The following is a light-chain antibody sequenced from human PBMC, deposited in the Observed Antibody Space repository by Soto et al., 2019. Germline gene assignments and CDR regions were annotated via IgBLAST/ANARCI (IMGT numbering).Light chain of an antibody. CDR1: SINVGGYNY. Sequence: QCALTQPPSASGSLGQSVTISCTGTSINVGGYNYVSWHQQHPGKAPKVMIYEVTKRPPGVPDRFSGSKSGNTASLTVSGLQAEDEADYYCSSFAGGGNPVLLGGGTKLTAL. CDR2: EVT. V-gene: IGLV2-8*01. CDR3: SSFAGGGNPVL. J-gene: IGLJ2*01.